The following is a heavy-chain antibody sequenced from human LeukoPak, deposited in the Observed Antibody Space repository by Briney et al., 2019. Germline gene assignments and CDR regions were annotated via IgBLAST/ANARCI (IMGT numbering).Heavy chain of an antibody. Sequence: PGRSLRLSCAASGFIFSSYVMHWVRQAPGKGLEWVAVISYDGSNKYNADSVKGRFTISRDNSKNTLYLEMNSLRAEDTAVYYCARGVGRTRAPPLDYWGQRTLVTVSS. V-gene: IGHV3-30-3*01. CDR2: ISYDGSNK. J-gene: IGHJ4*02. D-gene: IGHD2-15*01. CDR3: ARGVGRTRAPPLDY. CDR1: GFIFSSYV.